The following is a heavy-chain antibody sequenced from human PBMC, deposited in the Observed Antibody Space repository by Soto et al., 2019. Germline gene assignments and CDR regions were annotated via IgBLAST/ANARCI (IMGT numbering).Heavy chain of an antibody. D-gene: IGHD2-2*01. CDR3: ARILRNIVVVPAHSYYYYYMDV. CDR1: GFSLSTSGMC. Sequence: SGPTLVNPTQTLTLTCTFSGFSLSTSGMCVSWIRQPPGKALEWLARIDWDDDKYYSTSLKTRLTISKDTSKNQVVLTMTNMDPVDTATYYCARILRNIVVVPAHSYYYYYMDVWGKGTTVTVSS. J-gene: IGHJ6*03. V-gene: IGHV2-70*11. CDR2: IDWDDDK.